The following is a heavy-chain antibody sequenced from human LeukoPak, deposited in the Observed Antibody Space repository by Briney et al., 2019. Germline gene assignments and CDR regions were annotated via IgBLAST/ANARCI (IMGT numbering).Heavy chain of an antibody. CDR1: GFTFSSYA. V-gene: IGHV3-48*04. CDR3: ARDIVVVPAASPYYYYGMDV. J-gene: IGHJ6*02. CDR2: ISSSGSTI. Sequence: GGSLRLSCAASGFTFSSYAMSWVRQAPGKGLEWVSYISSSGSTIYYADSVKGRFTISRDNAKNSLYLQMNSLRAEDTAVYYCARDIVVVPAASPYYYYGMDVWGQGTTVTVSS. D-gene: IGHD2-2*01.